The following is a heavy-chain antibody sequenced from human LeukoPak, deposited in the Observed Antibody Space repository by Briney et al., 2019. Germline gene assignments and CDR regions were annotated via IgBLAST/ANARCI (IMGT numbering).Heavy chain of an antibody. V-gene: IGHV3-21*01. CDR1: GFTFSSYS. CDR2: ISSSSSYI. CDR3: ARGPNSGSWGAFQH. D-gene: IGHD6-13*01. Sequence: PGGSLRLSCAASGFTFSSYSMNWVRQAPGKGLEWVSSISSSSSYIYYADSVKGRFTISRDNAKNSLYLQMNSLRAEDTAVYYCARGPNSGSWGAFQHWGQGTLVTVSS. J-gene: IGHJ1*01.